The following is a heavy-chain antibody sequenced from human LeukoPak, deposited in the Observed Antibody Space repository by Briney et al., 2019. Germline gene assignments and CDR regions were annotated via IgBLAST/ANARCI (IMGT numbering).Heavy chain of an antibody. D-gene: IGHD1-1*01. Sequence: GGSLRLSCVSSGFSFGSYAMSWVRQAPARGLEWGSSMKGGGETFYADSVKGRFTLSRDLSRNTVFLQLNNLRVEDTAIYYCARASWLSNADAVSWGQGTLVTVSS. CDR2: MKGGGET. CDR3: ARASWLSNADAVS. J-gene: IGHJ4*02. V-gene: IGHV3-23*01. CDR1: GFSFGSYA.